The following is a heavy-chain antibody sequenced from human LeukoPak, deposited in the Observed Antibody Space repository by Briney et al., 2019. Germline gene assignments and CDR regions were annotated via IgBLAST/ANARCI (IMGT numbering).Heavy chain of an antibody. V-gene: IGHV4-39*07. D-gene: IGHD2-2*02. J-gene: IGHJ4*02. Sequence: SETLSLTCTVSGGSISSSSYYWGWIRQPPGKGLEWIGRIYTSGHTNYNPSLKSRVSMSLDTSKNQFSLKLNSVTAADTAVYYCAREEKGCSSTSCYTVFDYWGQGTLVTVSS. CDR3: AREEKGCSSTSCYTVFDY. CDR1: GGSISSSSYY. CDR2: IYTSGHT.